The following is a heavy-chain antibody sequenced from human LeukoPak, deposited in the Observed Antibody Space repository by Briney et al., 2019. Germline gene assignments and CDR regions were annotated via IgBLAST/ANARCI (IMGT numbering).Heavy chain of an antibody. CDR3: AISCSGGSCYSEGNYYMDV. Sequence: ASVKVSCKASGYTFTGYYMHWVRRAPGQGLEWMGWINPNSGGTNYAQKFQGRVTMTRDTSISTAYMELSRLRSDGTAVYYCAISCSGGSCYSEGNYYMDVWGKGTTVTVSS. CDR1: GYTFTGYY. V-gene: IGHV1-2*02. D-gene: IGHD2-15*01. J-gene: IGHJ6*03. CDR2: INPNSGGT.